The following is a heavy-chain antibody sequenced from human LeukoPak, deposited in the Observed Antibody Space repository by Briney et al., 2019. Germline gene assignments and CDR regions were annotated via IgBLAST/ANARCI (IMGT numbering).Heavy chain of an antibody. V-gene: IGHV3-48*01. Sequence: GGSLRLSCAASGFTFSSYSMNWVRQAPGKGLEWVSYISSSSSTIYYADSVKGRFTISRDNSKNTLYLQMNSLRAEDTAVYYCAKDDQKEDIVVVPAAISYFDYWGQGTLVTVSS. CDR3: AKDDQKEDIVVVPAAISYFDY. J-gene: IGHJ4*02. D-gene: IGHD2-2*01. CDR1: GFTFSSYS. CDR2: ISSSSSTI.